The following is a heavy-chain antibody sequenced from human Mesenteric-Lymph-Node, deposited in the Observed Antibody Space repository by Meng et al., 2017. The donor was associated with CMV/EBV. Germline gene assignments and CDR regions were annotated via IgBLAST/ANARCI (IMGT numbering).Heavy chain of an antibody. Sequence: ASVKVSCKASGYTFTGYYMHWVRQAPGQGLEWMGWINPNSGGTNYAQKFQGRVTMTRDTSISTAYMELSRLRSDDTAVYYCARGTRYYDFWSGYYHFDYWGQGTLVTVSS. CDR1: GYTFTGYY. CDR2: INPNSGGT. J-gene: IGHJ4*02. V-gene: IGHV1-2*02. CDR3: ARGTRYYDFWSGYYHFDY. D-gene: IGHD3-3*01.